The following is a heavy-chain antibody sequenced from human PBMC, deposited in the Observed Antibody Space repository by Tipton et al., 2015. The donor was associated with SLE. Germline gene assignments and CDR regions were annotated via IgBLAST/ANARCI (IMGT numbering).Heavy chain of an antibody. D-gene: IGHD4-11*01. CDR3: AKEAYHSPDY. CDR2: IRFDGNKE. J-gene: IGHJ4*02. CDR1: GFTFSAYG. V-gene: IGHV3-30*02. Sequence: GSLRLSCAASGFTFSAYGMHWVRQAPGKGLEWVTFIRFDGNKEYYADSVKGRFTVSRDNSKNTLFLQINSLRAEDTAIYYCAKEAYHSPDYWGQGTLVTVSS.